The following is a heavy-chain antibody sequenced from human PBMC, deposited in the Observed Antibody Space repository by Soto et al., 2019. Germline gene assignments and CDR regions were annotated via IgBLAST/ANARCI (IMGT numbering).Heavy chain of an antibody. V-gene: IGHV1-18*01. J-gene: IGHJ4*02. CDR1: GYAFTTYG. CDR2: ISAHNGNT. Sequence: QVHLVQSGAEVKKPGASVKVSCQGSGYAFTTYGITWVRQAPGQGLEGMGWISAHNGNTNYAQKLQGRVTVTRDTSTSTAYMGLRSLRYDGTAVYYCARGGYGDYWGEGALVTVSS. CDR3: ARGGYGDY. D-gene: IGHD1-1*01.